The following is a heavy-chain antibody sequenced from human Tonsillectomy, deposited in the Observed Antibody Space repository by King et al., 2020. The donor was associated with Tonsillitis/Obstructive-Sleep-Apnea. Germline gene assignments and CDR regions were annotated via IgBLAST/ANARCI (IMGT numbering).Heavy chain of an antibody. V-gene: IGHV5-51*01. D-gene: IGHD3-9*01. CDR1: GYSFSTYW. CDR2: IYPGDSDT. J-gene: IGHJ3*02. Sequence: QLVQSGVEVKKPGESLKISCKGSGYSFSTYWIGWVRQMPGKGLEWMGIIYPGDSDTRYSPSFQGQVTISADKSISTASLQWSSLKASDTAMYYCARGYDILIGLQTPGGAFDIWGQGTMVTVSS. CDR3: ARGYDILIGLQTPGGAFDI.